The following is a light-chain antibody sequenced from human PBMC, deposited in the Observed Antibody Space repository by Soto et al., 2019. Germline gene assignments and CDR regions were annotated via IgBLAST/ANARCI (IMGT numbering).Light chain of an antibody. Sequence: DIQMTQSPASLSASVGDRVTITCRASQTISHYLNWYRQQPGKAPKLLIYAASNLQSGVPSRFSGSGSGTEFTLTTISLHPEAFATHFCHQSSSAPYTFGQGTRLEIK. CDR2: AAS. CDR3: HQSSSAPYT. V-gene: IGKV1-39*01. J-gene: IGKJ2*01. CDR1: QTISHY.